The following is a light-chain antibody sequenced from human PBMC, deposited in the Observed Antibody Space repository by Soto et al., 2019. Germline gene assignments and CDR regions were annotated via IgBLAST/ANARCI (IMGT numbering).Light chain of an antibody. V-gene: IGKV3-20*01. Sequence: ENVLTQSPGTLSLSPGERVTLSCRASQSVDSNSLAWYQQKSGQAPRLLIYVASSRATGIPDRFSGSGSGTDFTLTINKLEPEDFTVYFCQQYGSSLWTFGQGTKVDIK. CDR1: QSVDSNS. CDR2: VAS. CDR3: QQYGSSLWT. J-gene: IGKJ1*01.